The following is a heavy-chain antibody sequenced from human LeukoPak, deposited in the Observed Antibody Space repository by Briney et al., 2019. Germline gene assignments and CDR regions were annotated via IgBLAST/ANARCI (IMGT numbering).Heavy chain of an antibody. CDR3: AKGRAGNYYYDSSDY. CDR2: IYSGGNT. D-gene: IGHD3-22*01. J-gene: IGHJ4*02. Sequence: PGGSLRLSCAASGFTVRSNYMSWVRQAPGKGLEWVSVIYSGGNTYYAASVKGRFTISRDNSKSTLYLQMNSLRAEDTAVYYCAKGRAGNYYYDSSDYWGQGTLVTVSS. CDR1: GFTVRSNY. V-gene: IGHV3-53*01.